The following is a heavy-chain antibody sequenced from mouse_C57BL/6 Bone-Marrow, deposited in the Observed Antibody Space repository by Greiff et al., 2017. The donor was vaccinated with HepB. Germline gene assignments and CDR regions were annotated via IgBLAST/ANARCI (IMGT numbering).Heavy chain of an antibody. CDR3: ARDYYDYLWYFDV. J-gene: IGHJ1*03. CDR2: ISSGSSTI. CDR1: GFTFSDYG. Sequence: EVKLVESGGGLVKPGGSLKLSCAASGFTFSDYGMHWVRQAPEKGLEWVAYISSGSSTIYYADTVKGRFTISRDNAKNTLFLQMTSLRSEDTAMYYCARDYYDYLWYFDVWGTGTTVTVSS. V-gene: IGHV5-17*01. D-gene: IGHD2-4*01.